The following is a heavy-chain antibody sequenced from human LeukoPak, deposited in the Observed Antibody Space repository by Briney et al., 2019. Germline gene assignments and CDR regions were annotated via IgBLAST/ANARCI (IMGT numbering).Heavy chain of an antibody. CDR1: GFTFSSYA. CDR3: AKDSVYSYGYHIIQHYFDY. J-gene: IGHJ4*02. CDR2: ISGSGGST. D-gene: IGHD5-18*01. V-gene: IGHV3-23*01. Sequence: QPGGSLRLSCAASGFTFSSYAMSWVRQAPGKGLEWVSAISGSGGSTYYADSVKGRFTISRDNSKNTLYLQMNSLRAEDTAVYYCAKDSVYSYGYHIIQHYFDYWGQGTLVTVSS.